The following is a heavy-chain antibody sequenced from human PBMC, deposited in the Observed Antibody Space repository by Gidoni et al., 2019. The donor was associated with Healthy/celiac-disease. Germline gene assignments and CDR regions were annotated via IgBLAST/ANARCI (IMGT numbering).Heavy chain of an antibody. CDR1: GFTFSSYS. D-gene: IGHD3-16*02. CDR3: ARDSNTITFGGVIPGDY. J-gene: IGHJ4*02. V-gene: IGHV3-21*01. CDR2: ISSSSSYI. Sequence: EVQLVESGGGLVKPGGSLRLSCAASGFTFSSYSMNGFRQAPGKGLEWVSSISSSSSYIYYADSVKGRFTISRDNAKNSLYLQMNSLRAEDTAVYYCARDSNTITFGGVIPGDYWGQGTLVTVSS.